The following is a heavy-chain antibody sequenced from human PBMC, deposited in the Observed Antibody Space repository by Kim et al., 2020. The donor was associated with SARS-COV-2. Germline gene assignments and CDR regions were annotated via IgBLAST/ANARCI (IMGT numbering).Heavy chain of an antibody. Sequence: YAESVTGRYTISRDNSKNTLYIQMNSLRAKDTAVYYCAKDVAAAGTFDYWGQGTLVTVSS. J-gene: IGHJ4*02. V-gene: IGHV3-23*01. CDR3: AKDVAAAGTFDY. D-gene: IGHD6-13*01.